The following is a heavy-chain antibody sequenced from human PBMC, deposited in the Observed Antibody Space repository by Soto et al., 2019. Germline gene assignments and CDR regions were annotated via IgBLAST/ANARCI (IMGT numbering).Heavy chain of an antibody. CDR1: GFIFENFG. CDR3: AKSYFDSSGFDS. J-gene: IGHJ5*01. CDR2: ISGSGFNK. D-gene: IGHD3-22*01. V-gene: IGHV3-23*01. Sequence: GGSLRLSCAASGFIFENFGMSWVRQAPGKGLQWISSISGSGFNKYYADSVKGRFTISRDNSKSTVYLELNNLSAEDTAVYYCAKSYFDSSGFDSWGLGTLVTVSS.